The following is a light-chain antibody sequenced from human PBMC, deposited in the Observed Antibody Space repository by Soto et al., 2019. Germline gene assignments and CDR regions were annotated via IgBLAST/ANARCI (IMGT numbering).Light chain of an antibody. CDR3: QQHSSWPRT. CDR1: QSVSSN. J-gene: IGKJ1*01. CDR2: DAS. Sequence: PATLSRCIGERPKLACWASQSVSSNLAWYQQKLGQAPRLLIYDASNRATGIPARFSGSGSGTDFTLTISSLEPEDFAVYYCQQHSSWPRTVGQGTKVDIK. V-gene: IGKV3-11*01.